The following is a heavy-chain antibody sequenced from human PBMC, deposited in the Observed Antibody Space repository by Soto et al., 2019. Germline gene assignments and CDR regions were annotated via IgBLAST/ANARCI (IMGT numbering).Heavy chain of an antibody. CDR1: GGSMSSHY. CDR3: ARADPDASVGY. Sequence: SETLSLTCTVSGGSMSSHYWTWLRQPPGKGLEWIGYISYSGSTYYNHSLKSRVTISADTSRNQFSLKLSSVIAADTAVYYCARADPDASVGYWGQGTLVTVSS. J-gene: IGHJ4*02. D-gene: IGHD3-16*01. V-gene: IGHV4-59*11. CDR2: ISYSGST.